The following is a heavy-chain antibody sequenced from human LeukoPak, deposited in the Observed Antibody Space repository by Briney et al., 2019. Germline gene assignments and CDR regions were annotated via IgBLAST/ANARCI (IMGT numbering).Heavy chain of an antibody. V-gene: IGHV3-23*01. CDR3: AKALGASKYYYYGMDV. CDR2: ISGSGGST. Sequence: PGGSLRLSCAASGFTVSSNYMSWVRQAPGKGLEWVSAISGSGGSTYYADSVKGRFTISRDNSKNTLYLQMNSLRAEDTAVYYCAKALGASKYYYYGMDVWGQGTTVTVSS. D-gene: IGHD3-10*01. J-gene: IGHJ6*02. CDR1: GFTVSSNY.